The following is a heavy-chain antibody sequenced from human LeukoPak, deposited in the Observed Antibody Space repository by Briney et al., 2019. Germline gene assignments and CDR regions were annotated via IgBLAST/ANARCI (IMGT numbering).Heavy chain of an antibody. CDR3: AKDSVVLRYFDWLLYFDY. J-gene: IGHJ4*02. CDR1: GFTFSSYA. D-gene: IGHD3-9*01. V-gene: IGHV3-23*01. CDR2: ISGSGGST. Sequence: GGSLRLSCTASGFTFSSYAMSWVRQAPGKGLEWVSAISGSGGSTYYADSVKGRFTISRDNSKNTLYLQMNSLRAEDTAVYYCAKDSVVLRYFDWLLYFDYWGQGTLVTVSS.